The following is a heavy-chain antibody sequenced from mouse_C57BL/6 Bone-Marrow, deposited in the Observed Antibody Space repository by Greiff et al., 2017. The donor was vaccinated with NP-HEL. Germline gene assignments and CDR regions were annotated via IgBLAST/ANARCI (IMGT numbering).Heavy chain of an antibody. CDR2: ILPGSGST. Sequence: QVQLQQSVAELMRPGASVKLSCKATGYTFTGYWIEWVKQRPGHGLEWIGEILPGSGSTNYNEKFKGKATFTADTSSNTAYMQLSSLTSEDSAIYYCAKVYYNGSSLSYYAMDYWGQGTSVTVSS. J-gene: IGHJ4*01. D-gene: IGHD1-1*01. CDR1: GYTFTGYW. CDR3: AKVYYNGSSLSYYAMDY. V-gene: IGHV1-9*01.